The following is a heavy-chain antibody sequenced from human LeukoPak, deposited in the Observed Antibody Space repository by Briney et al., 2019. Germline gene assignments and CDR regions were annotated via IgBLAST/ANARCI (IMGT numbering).Heavy chain of an antibody. V-gene: IGHV3-30*18. CDR2: ISDDGSNK. CDR1: GFIFSNYG. CDR3: AKGGYSYDYYYYAMDV. Sequence: GGSLRLSCAASGFIFSNYGMHWVRQAPGKGLEWVAVISDDGSNKYYADSVMGRLIISRDNSKNTLYLQVNSLRPEDTAVYYCAKGGYSYDYYYYAMDVWGPGTTVTVSS. D-gene: IGHD5-12*01. J-gene: IGHJ6*02.